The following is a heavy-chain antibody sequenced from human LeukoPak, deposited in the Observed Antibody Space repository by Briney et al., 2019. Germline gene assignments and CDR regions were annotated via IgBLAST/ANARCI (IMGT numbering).Heavy chain of an antibody. J-gene: IGHJ4*02. Sequence: SETLSLTCTVSAGSISSSSHHWGWIRQSPGKGLEWIGSIYYGRTTYYNPSLNSRVTISVVTSKNQFSLQLNSVTAADTAVYYCVRHDGRGGATMGALDSWGQGTLVTVSS. CDR3: VRHDGRGGATMGALDS. CDR2: IYYGRTT. D-gene: IGHD5-12*01. V-gene: IGHV4-39*01. CDR1: AGSISSSSHH.